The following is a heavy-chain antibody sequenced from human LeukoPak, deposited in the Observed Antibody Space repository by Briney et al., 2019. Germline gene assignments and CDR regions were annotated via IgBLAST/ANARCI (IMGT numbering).Heavy chain of an antibody. J-gene: IGHJ5*02. CDR3: ARLTGIAAS. CDR2: IYYSGST. D-gene: IGHD6-13*01. CDR1: GGSISSGGYS. V-gene: IGHV4-30-4*07. Sequence: SETLSLTCAVSGGSISSGGYSWSWIRQPPGKGLEWIGYIYYSGSTYYNPSLKSRVTISVDTSKNQFSLKLSSVTAADTAVYYCARLTGIAASWGQGTLVTVSS.